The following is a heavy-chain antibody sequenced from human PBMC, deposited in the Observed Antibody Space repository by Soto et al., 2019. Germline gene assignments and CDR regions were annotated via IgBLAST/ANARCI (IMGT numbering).Heavy chain of an antibody. J-gene: IGHJ4*02. D-gene: IGHD3-22*01. CDR1: GYSFTSYW. Sequence: PGESLKISCKGSGYSFTSYWIGWVRQMPGKGLEWMGIIYPGDSDTRYSPSFQGQVTISADKSISTAYLQWSSLKASDTAMYYCARSPTKYYDDSSGYYYWGKGTLVTVSS. CDR2: IYPGDSDT. V-gene: IGHV5-51*01. CDR3: ARSPTKYYDDSSGYYY.